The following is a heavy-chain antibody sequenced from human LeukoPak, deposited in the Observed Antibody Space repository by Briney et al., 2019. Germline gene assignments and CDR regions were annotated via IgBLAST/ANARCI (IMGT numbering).Heavy chain of an antibody. J-gene: IGHJ4*02. D-gene: IGHD5-24*01. CDR2: INPSGGST. CDR3: ARGRWLQSVRPHYSDY. Sequence: ASVKVSCKASGYTFTSYYMHWVRQAPGQGLEWMGIINPSGGSTSYAQKFQGRVTMTRDTSTSTVYMELSSLRSEDTAVYYCARGRWLQSVRPHYSDYWGQGTLVTVSS. V-gene: IGHV1-46*01. CDR1: GYTFTSYY.